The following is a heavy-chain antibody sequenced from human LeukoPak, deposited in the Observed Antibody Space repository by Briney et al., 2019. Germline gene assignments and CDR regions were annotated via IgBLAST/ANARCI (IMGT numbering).Heavy chain of an antibody. J-gene: IGHJ6*02. CDR1: GYTFTSYA. CDR2: INAGNGNT. V-gene: IGHV1-3*01. Sequence: ASVKVSCKASGYTFTSYAMHWVRQAPGQRLEWMGWINAGNGNTKYSQKFQGRVTITRDTSASTAYMELSSLRSEDTAVYYCARVPGYYYGMDVWGQGTTVTVSS. D-gene: IGHD1-14*01. CDR3: ARVPGYYYGMDV.